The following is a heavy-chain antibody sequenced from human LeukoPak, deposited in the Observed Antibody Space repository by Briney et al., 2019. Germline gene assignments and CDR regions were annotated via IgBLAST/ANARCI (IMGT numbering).Heavy chain of an antibody. D-gene: IGHD1-1*01. V-gene: IGHV3-30*02. J-gene: IGHJ4*01. CDR3: ATDLGTGPTGTTTSGT. Sequence: GGSLRLSCATSGLTFSTYGMHCVRQAPGKGLEWVAFIRFDGSDEYYGDSVKGRFTISRDTSKNTLSLQMKSLRAEDSGVYYCATDLGTGPTGTTTSGTGGQRTLVTVSS. CDR1: GLTFSTYG. CDR2: IRFDGSDE.